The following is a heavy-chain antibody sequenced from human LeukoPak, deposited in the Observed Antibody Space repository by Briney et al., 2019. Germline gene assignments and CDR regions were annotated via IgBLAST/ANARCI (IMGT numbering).Heavy chain of an antibody. CDR1: GFTFKSHS. Sequence: GGSLRLSCVASGFTFKSHSMNWVRQAPGKGLEWVSSINSQSNYIFYSDSVKGRFTISRDSAKNSLYLQMNSLRAEDTAVYYCARGAIAVAGIDYWGQGTLVTVSS. J-gene: IGHJ4*02. CDR2: INSQSNYI. D-gene: IGHD6-19*01. V-gene: IGHV3-21*01. CDR3: ARGAIAVAGIDY.